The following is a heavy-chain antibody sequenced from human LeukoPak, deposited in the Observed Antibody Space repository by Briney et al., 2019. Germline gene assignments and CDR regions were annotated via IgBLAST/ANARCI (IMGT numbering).Heavy chain of an antibody. CDR2: IFGSGGGT. CDR1: GFTFSSYA. V-gene: IGHV3-23*01. CDR3: AKAWAAAGTFDS. J-gene: IGHJ4*02. D-gene: IGHD6-13*01. Sequence: GGSLRLSCAASGFTFSSYAMSWVRQAPGKGLEWVSTIFGSGGGTYYADSVKGRFTFSEDTSKNTLYLQMNSLRAEDTTVYYCAKAWAAAGTFDSWGQGTLVTVSS.